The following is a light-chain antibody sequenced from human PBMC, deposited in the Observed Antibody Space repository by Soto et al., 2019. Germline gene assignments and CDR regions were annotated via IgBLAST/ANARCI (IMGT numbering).Light chain of an antibody. CDR2: DAS. CDR3: QQRSNWTPIT. Sequence: EIVLTQSPATLSLSPGERATLSCRASQSVSKYLAWYQQKPGQAPRLLIHDASNRATGIPARFSGSGSGTDFTLTISSLEPEDFGVYYCQQRSNWTPITFGGATKVEIK. J-gene: IGKJ4*01. V-gene: IGKV3-11*01. CDR1: QSVSKY.